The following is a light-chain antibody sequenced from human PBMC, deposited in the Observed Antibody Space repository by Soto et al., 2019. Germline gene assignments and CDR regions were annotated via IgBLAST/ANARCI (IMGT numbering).Light chain of an antibody. Sequence: EVLLTQSPASLSVSPGEAATLYYRASHTLNTDLAWYQQKPGQAPRLLLYGASTRATGGSPMFSGCESGTEFTLTISSLQSEDCAIYYCQQYKSWPPITFGQGTRLEIK. V-gene: IGKV3D-15*01. J-gene: IGKJ5*01. CDR2: GAS. CDR1: HTLNTD. CDR3: QQYKSWPPIT.